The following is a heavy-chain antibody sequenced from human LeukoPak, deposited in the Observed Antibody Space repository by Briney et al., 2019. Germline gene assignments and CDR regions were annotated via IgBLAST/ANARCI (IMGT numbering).Heavy chain of an antibody. CDR1: GFSFSDYS. CDR2: IKSKTDGGTT. V-gene: IGHV3-15*01. D-gene: IGHD3-22*01. J-gene: IGHJ4*02. CDR3: TTSSVIVVVTRGNY. Sequence: GVLRLSCAASGFSFSDYSMNWVRQAPGKGLEWVGRIKSKTDGGTTDYAAPVKGRFTISRDDSKNTLYLQMNSLKTEDTAVYYCTTSSVIVVVTRGNYWGQGTLVTVSS.